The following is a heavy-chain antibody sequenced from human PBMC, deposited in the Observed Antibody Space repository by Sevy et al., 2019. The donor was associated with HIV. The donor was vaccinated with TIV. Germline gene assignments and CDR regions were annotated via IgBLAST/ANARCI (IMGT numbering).Heavy chain of an antibody. V-gene: IGHV3-30-3*01. J-gene: IGHJ4*02. CDR3: ARQTTGTATFDY. CDR2: ISYDGSNK. D-gene: IGHD1-1*01. Sequence: GGSLRLSCAASGFTFSSYAMHWVRQAPGKGLEWVAVISYDGSNKYYADSVKGRFTISRDNSKNTLYLQMNGLRAEDTAVYYCARQTTGTATFDYWGQGTLVTVSS. CDR1: GFTFSSYA.